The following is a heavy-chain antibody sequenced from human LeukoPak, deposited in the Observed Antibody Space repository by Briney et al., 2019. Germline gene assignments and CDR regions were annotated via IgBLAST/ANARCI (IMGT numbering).Heavy chain of an antibody. CDR2: IYYSGST. J-gene: IGHJ4*02. Sequence: SETLSLTCTVSGGSISSFYWSWIRQPPGKGLEYIGYIYYSGSTNYNPSLKSRVTISVDTSKNQFSLKLSSVTAADTAVYYCARERRWYSSGRGAFDYWGQGTLVTVSS. V-gene: IGHV4-59*12. D-gene: IGHD6-19*01. CDR1: GGSISSFY. CDR3: ARERRWYSSGRGAFDY.